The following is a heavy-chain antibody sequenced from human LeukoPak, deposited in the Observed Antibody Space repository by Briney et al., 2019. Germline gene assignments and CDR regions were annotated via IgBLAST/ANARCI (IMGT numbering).Heavy chain of an antibody. V-gene: IGHV3-23*01. J-gene: IGHJ6*02. D-gene: IGHD1-26*01. Sequence: GGSLRLSCAASGFTFYTYAMTWVRQAPGKGLEWVSSISGSGDNTYYADSVKGRFTVSRDNSKNTLYLQMNSLRAEDTAVYYCARDGSGTSAPRYYYGMDVWGQGTTVTVSS. CDR1: GFTFYTYA. CDR2: ISGSGDNT. CDR3: ARDGSGTSAPRYYYGMDV.